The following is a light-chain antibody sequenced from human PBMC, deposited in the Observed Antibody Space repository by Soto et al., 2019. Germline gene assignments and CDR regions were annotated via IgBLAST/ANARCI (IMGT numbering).Light chain of an antibody. CDR3: QQSYSTPYT. J-gene: IGKJ2*01. V-gene: IGKV1-39*01. Sequence: DIQMTQSPSSLSASVGDRVTITGRASQSISSYLNWYQQKPGKAPKLLIYAASSLQSGVPSRFSGSGSGRDLTLTISSLQPEDFATYYCQQSYSTPYTFGQGTK. CDR1: QSISSY. CDR2: AAS.